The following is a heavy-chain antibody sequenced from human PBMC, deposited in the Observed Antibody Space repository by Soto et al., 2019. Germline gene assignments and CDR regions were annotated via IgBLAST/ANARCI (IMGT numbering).Heavy chain of an antibody. Sequence: QVQLVQSGAEVKKPGSSVKVSCKASGGTFSSYAISWVRQAPGQGLEWMGGIIPTFGTANYAQKFQGRVTITADESTSTAYMELSSLRSEATAVYYCARDPPYYYGSGSYYSGMDVWGQGTTVTVSS. D-gene: IGHD3-10*01. J-gene: IGHJ6*02. CDR1: GGTFSSYA. V-gene: IGHV1-69*01. CDR2: IIPTFGTA. CDR3: ARDPPYYYGSGSYYSGMDV.